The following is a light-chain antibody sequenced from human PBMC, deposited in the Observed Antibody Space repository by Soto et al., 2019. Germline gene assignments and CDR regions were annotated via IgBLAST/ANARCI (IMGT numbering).Light chain of an antibody. J-gene: IGKJ5*01. CDR3: QQYYSTPIT. Sequence: DSLMTQSPDSLPVSFGERATINCKSSQSVLYSSNNKNYLAWYQQKPGQPPKLLIYWASTRESGVPDRFSGSGSGTDFTLTISSLQAEDVAVYYCQQYYSTPITFGQGTRLE. CDR1: QSVLYSSNNKNY. CDR2: WAS. V-gene: IGKV4-1*01.